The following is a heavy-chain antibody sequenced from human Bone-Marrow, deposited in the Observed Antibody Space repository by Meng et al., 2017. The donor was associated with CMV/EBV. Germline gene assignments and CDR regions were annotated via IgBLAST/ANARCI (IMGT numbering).Heavy chain of an antibody. J-gene: IGHJ5*02. Sequence: QVQRVQSGAEVKKPGASVKVYCKASGYTFTGYYMHWVRQAPGQGLEWMGCINPNSGDTNYAQKFQGRVTMTRDTSISTAYMELSRLRSDDTAVYYCTRDAHLTTVTPNWFDPWGQGTLVTVSS. V-gene: IGHV1-2*02. CDR1: GYTFTGYY. CDR3: TRDAHLTTVTPNWFDP. CDR2: INPNSGDT. D-gene: IGHD4-17*01.